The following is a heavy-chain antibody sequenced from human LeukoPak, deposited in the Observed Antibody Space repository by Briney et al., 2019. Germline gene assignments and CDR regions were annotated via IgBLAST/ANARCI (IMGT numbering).Heavy chain of an antibody. CDR1: GFTFSSYA. CDR2: VSGSGGST. CDR3: AKDPNPSLYCSSTTCLEPFFQH. V-gene: IGHV3-23*01. J-gene: IGHJ1*01. D-gene: IGHD2-2*01. Sequence: GGSLRLSCAASGFTFSSYAMSWVRQAPGKGLEWVSIVSGSGGSTYYADSVKGRFTISRDNSKDTLYLQMNSPRAEDTALYYCAKDPNPSLYCSSTTCLEPFFQHWGQDTLVTVSS.